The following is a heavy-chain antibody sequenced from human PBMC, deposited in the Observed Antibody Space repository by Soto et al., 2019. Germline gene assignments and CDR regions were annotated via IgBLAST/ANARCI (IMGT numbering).Heavy chain of an antibody. CDR1: GFMFGDYS. CDR2: ILFDGNKK. Sequence: GGPMRLPSSASGFMFGDYSVHWVRQAPGKGMEWVAVILFDGNKKYYADSVKGRFTISRDNSKNTLYLQMNSLRAEDTAVYYCAKDVSQTISGSYLSSWGQGSLVTVSS. V-gene: IGHV3-30*18. D-gene: IGHD1-26*01. CDR3: AKDVSQTISGSYLSS. J-gene: IGHJ5*02.